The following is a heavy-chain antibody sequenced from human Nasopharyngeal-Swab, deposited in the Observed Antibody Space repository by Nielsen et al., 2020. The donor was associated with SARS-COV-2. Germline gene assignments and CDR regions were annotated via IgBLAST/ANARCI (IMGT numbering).Heavy chain of an antibody. CDR2: IFSNDEK. J-gene: IGHJ6*02. CDR3: ARTLLAAGGYYYYGMDV. Sequence: WIRQPPGKALERLARIFSNDEKSYSTSLKSRLTISKDTSKSQVVLTMTNMDPVDTATYSCARTLLAAGGYYYYGMDVWGQGTTVTVSS. V-gene: IGHV2-26*01. D-gene: IGHD6-13*01.